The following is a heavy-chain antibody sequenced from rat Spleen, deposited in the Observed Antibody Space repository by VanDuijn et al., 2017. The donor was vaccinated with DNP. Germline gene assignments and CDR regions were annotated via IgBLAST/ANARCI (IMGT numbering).Heavy chain of an antibody. J-gene: IGHJ4*01. D-gene: IGHD4-1*01. CDR3: ARHGTGHAMDA. CDR2: IWAGGST. V-gene: IGHV2-72*01. Sequence: QVQLEESGPGLMQPSETLSLTCTVSGFSLTSNGVGWVRQPLGKGLVWMGTIWAGGSTNYNSAVQSRLSISRDTSKSQVFLKMNSLQPEDTGTYYCARHGTGHAMDAWGHGTSVTVSS. CDR1: GFSLTSNG.